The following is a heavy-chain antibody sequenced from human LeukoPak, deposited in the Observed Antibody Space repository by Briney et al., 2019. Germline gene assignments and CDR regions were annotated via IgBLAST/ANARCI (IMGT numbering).Heavy chain of an antibody. Sequence: GGSLRLSCAASGFTFSSYAMSWVRQAPGKGLEWVANIKQDGSEKFYVDSVKGRFTISRDNAKNSLDLQMNSLRAEDTAVYYCTRDYAAAAGYWGQGTLVTVSS. D-gene: IGHD6-13*01. CDR2: IKQDGSEK. CDR3: TRDYAAAAGY. J-gene: IGHJ4*02. V-gene: IGHV3-7*01. CDR1: GFTFSSYA.